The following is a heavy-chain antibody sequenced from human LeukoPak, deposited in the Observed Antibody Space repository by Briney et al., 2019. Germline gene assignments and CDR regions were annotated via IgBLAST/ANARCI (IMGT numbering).Heavy chain of an antibody. D-gene: IGHD3-22*01. Sequence: SETLSLTCTVSGGSISSYYWSWIRQPPGKGLERIGYIYYSGSTNYNPSLKSRVTISVDTSKNQFSLKLSSVTAADTAVYYCARDGDDSSGYYLKAWGQGTLVTVSS. V-gene: IGHV4-59*01. CDR1: GGSISSYY. J-gene: IGHJ5*02. CDR3: ARDGDDSSGYYLKA. CDR2: IYYSGST.